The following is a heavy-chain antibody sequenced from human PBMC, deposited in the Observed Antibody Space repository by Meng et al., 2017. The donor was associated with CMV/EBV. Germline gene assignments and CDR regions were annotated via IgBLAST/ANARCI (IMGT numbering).Heavy chain of an antibody. CDR1: GAAIKNYN. CDR2: IQVIGHT. J-gene: IGHJ4*02. V-gene: IGHV4-4*07. CDR3: AGSRPGGGACDY. Sequence: DPGPGLVKPSETLSLPCIVSGAAIKNYNWNWVRQPAGQGLEWIGLIQVIGHTVYNPSLKSRVTVSLDASKSQFSLTLNSVTAADTATYYCAGSRPGGGACDYWGQGILVTVSS. D-gene: IGHD3-16*01.